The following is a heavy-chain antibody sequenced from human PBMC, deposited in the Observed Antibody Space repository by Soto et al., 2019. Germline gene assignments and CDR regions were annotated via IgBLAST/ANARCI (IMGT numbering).Heavy chain of an antibody. CDR2: INPNSGGT. D-gene: IGHD6-13*01. J-gene: IGHJ6*02. V-gene: IGHV1-2*04. CDR1: GYTFTGYY. CDR3: ARGIAAAGYGMDV. Sequence: ASVKVSCKASGYTFTGYYMHWVRQAPGQGLEWMGWINPNSGGTNYAQKFQGWVTMTRDTSISTAYMELSRLRSDDTAVYYCARGIAAAGYGMDVWGQGTTVTVSS.